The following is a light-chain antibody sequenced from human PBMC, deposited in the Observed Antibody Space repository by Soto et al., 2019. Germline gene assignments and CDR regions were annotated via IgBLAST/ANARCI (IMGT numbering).Light chain of an antibody. CDR2: DAS. Sequence: EIVLTQSPATLSLSPGERATLSCRASQSVSSSLAWYQQKPGQAPRLLIYDASNRATGIPARFGGSGSGTDFTLTISSLEPEDFAVYFCQQRSNWITFGQGTRLEIE. J-gene: IGKJ5*01. CDR3: QQRSNWIT. V-gene: IGKV3-11*01. CDR1: QSVSSS.